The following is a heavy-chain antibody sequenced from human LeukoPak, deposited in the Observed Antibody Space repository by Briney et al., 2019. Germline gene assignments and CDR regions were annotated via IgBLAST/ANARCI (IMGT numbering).Heavy chain of an antibody. Sequence: GGSLTLSCAASGFTFSSYWMHWVRQAPGEGLVWVSRINSDGSSTSYADSVKGRFTISRDNARNTLYLQMNSLRAEDTAVYYCASGKSSSSHDAFDIWGQGTMVTVSS. CDR1: GFTFSSYW. V-gene: IGHV3-74*01. CDR3: ASGKSSSSHDAFDI. D-gene: IGHD6-6*01. J-gene: IGHJ3*02. CDR2: INSDGSST.